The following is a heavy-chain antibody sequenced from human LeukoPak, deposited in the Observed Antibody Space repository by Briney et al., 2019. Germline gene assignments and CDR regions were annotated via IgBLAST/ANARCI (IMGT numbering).Heavy chain of an antibody. V-gene: IGHV3-7*03. Sequence: GGSLRLSCAASGFIFSSYRVTWARQAPGKGLEWVANINQDGSDKHYVDSVKGRFTISRDNAENSLYLQMNSLRAEDTAVYYCARGNSVWRYFFDYWGRGTLVTVSS. J-gene: IGHJ4*02. D-gene: IGHD6-19*01. CDR3: ARGNSVWRYFFDY. CDR2: INQDGSDK. CDR1: GFIFSSYR.